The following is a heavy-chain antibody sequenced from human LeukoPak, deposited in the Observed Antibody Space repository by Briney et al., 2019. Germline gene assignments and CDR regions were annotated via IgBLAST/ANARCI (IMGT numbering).Heavy chain of an antibody. CDR1: GFTFDDYG. CDR3: TKGCRYCSGGSQDY. D-gene: IGHD2-15*01. Sequence: GGSLRLSCAASGFTFDDYGMSWVRQAPGKGLEWVSGINWNGGSTGYADSVKGRFTISRDNAKNTLYLQMNSLRAEDTAVYYCTKGCRYCSGGSQDYWGQGTLVAVSS. CDR2: INWNGGST. J-gene: IGHJ4*02. V-gene: IGHV3-20*04.